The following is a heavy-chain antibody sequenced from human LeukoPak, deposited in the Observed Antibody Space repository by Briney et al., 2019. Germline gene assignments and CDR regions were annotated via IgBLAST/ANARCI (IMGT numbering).Heavy chain of an antibody. CDR3: ARLGYCSSTSCYDD. J-gene: IGHJ4*02. Sequence: PGGSLRLSCAASGFTFDDYGMSWVRQALGKGLEWVSGINWNGGSTGYADSVKGRFTISRDNAKNSLYLQMNSLRAEDTALYYCARLGYCSSTSCYDDWGQGTLVTVSS. D-gene: IGHD2-2*01. CDR1: GFTFDDYG. CDR2: INWNGGST. V-gene: IGHV3-20*04.